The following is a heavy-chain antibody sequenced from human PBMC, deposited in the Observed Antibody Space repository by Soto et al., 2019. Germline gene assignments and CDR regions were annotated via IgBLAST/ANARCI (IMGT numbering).Heavy chain of an antibody. D-gene: IGHD2-2*01. CDR1: GFTFSTYA. Sequence: EVQLLESGGGLVQPGGSLRLSCAASGFTFSTYAMSWVRQAPGKGLEWVSAISGSGGSTYYADSVKGRFTISRDNSKNTLFLQVNSLRDEDTAVYYCATRRDASYYYYGMDVWGQGTTVTVSS. CDR3: ATRRDASYYYYGMDV. CDR2: ISGSGGST. V-gene: IGHV3-23*01. J-gene: IGHJ6*02.